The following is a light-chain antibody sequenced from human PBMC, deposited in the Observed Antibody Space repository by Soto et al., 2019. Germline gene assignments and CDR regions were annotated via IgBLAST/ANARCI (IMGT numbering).Light chain of an antibody. CDR2: GAS. CDR1: QSISSY. V-gene: IGKV1-39*01. J-gene: IGKJ2*02. CDR3: QQSYSTPRT. Sequence: DIQMTQSPSSLSASVGDRVTITCRASQSISSYLNWYQQKPGKAPKVLIYGASSLQSGVPSRFSGSGSGTDFTLTISSLQPEDFAPYYCQQSYSTPRTFGQGTKLEIK.